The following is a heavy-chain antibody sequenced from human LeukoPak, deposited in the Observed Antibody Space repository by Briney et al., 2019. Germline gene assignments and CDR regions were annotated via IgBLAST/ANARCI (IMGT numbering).Heavy chain of an antibody. CDR3: ARDLGIAAAAYAEYFQH. CDR1: GGTFSSYA. D-gene: IGHD6-13*01. Sequence: ASVKVSCKASGGTFSSYAIGWVRQAPGQGLEWMGRIIPIFGIANYAQKFQGRVTITADKSTSTAYMELSSLRSEDPAVYYCARDLGIAAAAYAEYFQHWGQGTLVTVSS. V-gene: IGHV1-69*04. J-gene: IGHJ1*01. CDR2: IIPIFGIA.